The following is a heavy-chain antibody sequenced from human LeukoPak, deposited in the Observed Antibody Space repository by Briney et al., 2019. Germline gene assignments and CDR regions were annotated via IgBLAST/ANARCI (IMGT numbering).Heavy chain of an antibody. CDR2: ISSDGIST. D-gene: IGHD5-24*01. V-gene: IGHV3-74*01. CDR3: ARSREPGRDGDY. Sequence: GGSLRLSCAASGFTFSTYWMHWVRQVPGKGLVWISRISSDGISTAYADSVKGRFTLSRDNAKNTLYLQMNSLRADDTAVYYCARSREPGRDGDYWGQGTLVTVSS. J-gene: IGHJ4*02. CDR1: GFTFSTYW.